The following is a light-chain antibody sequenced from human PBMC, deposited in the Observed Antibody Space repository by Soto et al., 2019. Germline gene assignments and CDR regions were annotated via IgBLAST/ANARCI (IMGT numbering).Light chain of an antibody. V-gene: IGKV3-20*01. CDR3: QQYGSSLFT. CDR1: QSVSSSY. Sequence: EIVLTQSPGTLSLSPGERATLSCRTSQSVSSSYLAWYQQKPGQTPRLLIYGASTRATGIPDRFSGSGSGTDFTLTISRLEPEDFVVYYCQQYGSSLFTFGPGTTVDLK. J-gene: IGKJ3*01. CDR2: GAS.